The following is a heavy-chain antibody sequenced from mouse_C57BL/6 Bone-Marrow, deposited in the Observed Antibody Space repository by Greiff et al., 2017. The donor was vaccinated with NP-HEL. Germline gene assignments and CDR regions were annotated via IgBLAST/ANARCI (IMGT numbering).Heavy chain of an antibody. V-gene: IGHV1-15*01. CDR2: IDPETGGT. CDR1: GYTFTDYE. Sequence: VKLQESGAELVRPGASVTLSCKASGYTFTDYEMHWVKQTPVHGLEWIGAIDPETGGTAYNQKFKGKAILTADKSSSTAYMELRSLTSEDSAVYYCTIPSFGYWGQGTTLTVSS. J-gene: IGHJ2*01. CDR3: TIPSFGY. D-gene: IGHD3-1*01.